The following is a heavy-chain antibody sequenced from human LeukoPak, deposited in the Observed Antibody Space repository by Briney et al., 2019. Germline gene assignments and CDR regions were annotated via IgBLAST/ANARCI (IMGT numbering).Heavy chain of an antibody. CDR1: GGSISSYY. J-gene: IGHJ4*02. V-gene: IGHV4-59*01. CDR2: IYYSGST. D-gene: IGHD6-13*01. Sequence: SETLSLTCTVSGGSISSYYWSWIRQPPGKGLEWIGYIYYSGSTNYNPSLKSRVTISVDTSKNQFSLKLSSVTAADTAVYYCARVYSRSIFDYWSQGTLVTVSS. CDR3: ARVYSRSIFDY.